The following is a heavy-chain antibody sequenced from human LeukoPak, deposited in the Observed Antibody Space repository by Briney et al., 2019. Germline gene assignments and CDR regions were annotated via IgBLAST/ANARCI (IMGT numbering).Heavy chain of an antibody. V-gene: IGHV3-23*01. CDR2: ISASGGTP. CDR1: RFTFSNYA. D-gene: IGHD6-19*01. CDR3: AKDRTAVPGDQDY. J-gene: IGHJ4*02. Sequence: GGSLCLSCAASRFTFSNYAMSWVRQAPGKGLEWVSGISASGGTPNYADSVKGRFTISRDNSKNTLYLQMNSLRAEDTAVYYCAKDRTAVPGDQDYWGQGPLVTVSS.